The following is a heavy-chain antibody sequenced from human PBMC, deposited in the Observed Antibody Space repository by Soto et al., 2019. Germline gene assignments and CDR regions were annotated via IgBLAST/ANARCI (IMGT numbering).Heavy chain of an antibody. CDR1: GGSISSSSYY. D-gene: IGHD3-22*01. Sequence: PSETLSLTCTVSGGSISSSSYYWGWIRQPPGKGLEWIGSIYYSGSTYYNPSLKSRVTISVDTSKNQFSLKLSSVTAADTAVYYCVWVVVVYTHFYSWGQGTLLTVSS. CDR3: VWVVVVYTHFYS. V-gene: IGHV4-39*01. J-gene: IGHJ4*02. CDR2: IYYSGST.